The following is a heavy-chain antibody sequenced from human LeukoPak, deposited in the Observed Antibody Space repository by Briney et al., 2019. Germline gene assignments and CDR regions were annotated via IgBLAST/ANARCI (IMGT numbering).Heavy chain of an antibody. D-gene: IGHD6-25*01. Sequence: SETLSLTCTVSGGSISSYYWNWIRQPPGKGLEWIGYIFHSGITNYKPSLKRRVTISLDTSKNQFSLKLSSVTAADTAVYYCAKDRRHRDGFDFWGQGTMVTVSS. J-gene: IGHJ3*01. V-gene: IGHV4-59*01. CDR1: GGSISSYY. CDR2: IFHSGIT. CDR3: AKDRRHRDGFDF.